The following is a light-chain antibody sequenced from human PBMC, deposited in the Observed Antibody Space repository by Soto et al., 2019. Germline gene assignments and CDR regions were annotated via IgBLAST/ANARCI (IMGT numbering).Light chain of an antibody. V-gene: IGKV3-15*01. CDR3: QQYNNWPGT. CDR2: GAS. J-gene: IGKJ1*01. Sequence: VLTQSPGTLCLSPGERVTLSCRASQSVSSNLAWYQQKPGRAPRLLIYGASTRATGIPARFSGSGSGTEFTLTISSLQSEDFAVYYCQQYNNWPGTFGQGTKVDIK. CDR1: QSVSSN.